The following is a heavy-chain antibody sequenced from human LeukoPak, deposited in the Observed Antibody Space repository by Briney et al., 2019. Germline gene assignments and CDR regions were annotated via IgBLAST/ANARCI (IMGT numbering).Heavy chain of an antibody. J-gene: IGHJ5*02. CDR3: ARSYSSSWKGGNWFDP. V-gene: IGHV1-69*04. CDR2: IIPILGIA. CDR1: GGTFSSYA. Sequence: GASVKVSCKASGGTFSSYAISWVRQAPGQGLEWMGRIIPILGIANYAQKFQGRVTITADKSTSTAYMELSSLRSEDTAVYYCARSYSSSWKGGNWFDPWGQGTLVTVSS. D-gene: IGHD6-13*01.